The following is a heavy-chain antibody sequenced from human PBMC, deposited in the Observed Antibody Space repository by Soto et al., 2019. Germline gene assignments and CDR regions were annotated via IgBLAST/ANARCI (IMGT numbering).Heavy chain of an antibody. CDR3: SSTSCYTTPLYFYYGMDV. D-gene: IGHD2-2*02. Sequence: PGGSLRLSCAASGFTFSSYDLPWVRQTPGKGLEWVSAIGTAGDTYYQGSVQGRFTISRENAKNSLSLHMNSLTAGDTAVYHCSSTSCYTTPLYFYYGMDVWGQGTTVTVS. CDR2: IGTAGDT. V-gene: IGHV3-13*01. J-gene: IGHJ6*02. CDR1: GFTFSSYD.